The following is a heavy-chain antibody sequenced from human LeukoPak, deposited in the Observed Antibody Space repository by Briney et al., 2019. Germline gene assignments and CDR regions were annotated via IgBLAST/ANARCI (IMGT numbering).Heavy chain of an antibody. D-gene: IGHD6-19*01. V-gene: IGHV1-18*01. J-gene: IGHJ6*03. CDR3: ARCSSGWYSFGYYYYMDV. CDR2: ISAYNGNT. Sequence: ASVKVSCKASGYTLTSYGISWVRQAPGQGLEWMGWISAYNGNTNYAQKLQGRVTMTTDTSTSTAYMELRSLRSDDTAVYYCARCSSGWYSFGYYYYMDVWGKGTTVTVSS. CDR1: GYTLTSYG.